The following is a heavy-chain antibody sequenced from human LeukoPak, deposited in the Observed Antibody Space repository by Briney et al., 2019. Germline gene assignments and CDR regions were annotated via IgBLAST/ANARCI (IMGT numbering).Heavy chain of an antibody. Sequence: GRSLRLSCAASGFTFSSFGMHWVRQAPGKGLEWVAVISRDGTNKYYADSVKGRFTISRDNSKDTSYLEMNSLSAEDTAVYTCATKLDRLATSDYWGQGTVVTVSA. CDR1: GFTFSSFG. V-gene: IGHV3-30*03. J-gene: IGHJ4*02. CDR2: ISRDGTNK. CDR3: ATKLDRLATSDY. D-gene: IGHD5-12*01.